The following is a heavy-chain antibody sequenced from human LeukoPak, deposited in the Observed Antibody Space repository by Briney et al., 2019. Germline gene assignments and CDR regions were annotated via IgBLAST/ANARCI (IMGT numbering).Heavy chain of an antibody. V-gene: IGHV3-74*01. CDR1: GSTFSNYW. CDR2: IDGDGSST. CDR3: ARTIVGAVVDY. Sequence: GGSLRLSCAASGSTFSNYWMHWVRQAPGEGLGWVSRIDGDGSSTSYAVSMKGRFTISRDNAKNTLYLQMTSLRAEDTAVYCCARTIVGAVVDYWGQGTLVTVSS. J-gene: IGHJ4*02. D-gene: IGHD1-26*01.